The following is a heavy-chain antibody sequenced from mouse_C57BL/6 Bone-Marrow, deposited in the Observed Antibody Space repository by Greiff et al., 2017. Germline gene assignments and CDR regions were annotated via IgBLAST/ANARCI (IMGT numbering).Heavy chain of an antibody. Sequence: VQLQQSGAELVRPGTSVKVSCKASGYAFTNYLIEWVKQRPGQGLEWIGEINPGSGGTNYNEKFKGKATLTADKSSSTAYMQLRSLTSEDSAVYFCARPNLGTQLGRDYWGQGTTLTVSS. CDR2: INPGSGGT. CDR3: ARPNLGTQLGRDY. V-gene: IGHV1-54*01. D-gene: IGHD4-1*02. J-gene: IGHJ2*01. CDR1: GYAFTNYL.